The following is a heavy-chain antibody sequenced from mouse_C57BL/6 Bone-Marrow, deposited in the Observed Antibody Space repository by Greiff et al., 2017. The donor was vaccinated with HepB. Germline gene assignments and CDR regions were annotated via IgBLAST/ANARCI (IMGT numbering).Heavy chain of an antibody. J-gene: IGHJ4*01. CDR1: GYTFTSYG. CDR3: ARSGYDYDGYAMDY. Sequence: QVQLQQSGAELARPGASVKLSCKASGYTFTSYGISWVKQRTGQGLEWIGEIYPRSGNTYYNEKFKGKATLTADKSSSPAYMELRSLTSEDSAVYFCARSGYDYDGYAMDYWGQGTSVTVSS. V-gene: IGHV1-81*01. CDR2: IYPRSGNT. D-gene: IGHD2-4*01.